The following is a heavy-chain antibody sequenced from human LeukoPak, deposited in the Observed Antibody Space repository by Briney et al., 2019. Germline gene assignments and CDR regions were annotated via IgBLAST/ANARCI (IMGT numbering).Heavy chain of an antibody. CDR3: ARVDSSGWCWVGAFDI. CDR1: GFTFSSYW. J-gene: IGHJ3*02. CDR2: IKQDGSEK. D-gene: IGHD6-19*01. V-gene: IGHV3-7*01. Sequence: GGSLRLSCAASGFTFSSYWMSWVRQAPGKGLEWVANIKQDGSEKYYVDSVKGHFTISRDNAKNSLYLQMNSLRAEDTAVYYCARVDSSGWCWVGAFDIWGQGTMVTVSS.